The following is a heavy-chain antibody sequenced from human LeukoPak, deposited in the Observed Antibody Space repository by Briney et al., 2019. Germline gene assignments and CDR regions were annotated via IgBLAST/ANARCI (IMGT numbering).Heavy chain of an antibody. CDR1: GFTFSDYY. V-gene: IGHV3-11*01. Sequence: GGSLRLSCATSGFTFSDYYMSWIRQAPGKGLEWVSYISSNGRTIYYADSVKGRFTISRDNAKNSLFLQMNSLRAEDTAVYYCARSRTSGDEALAGNYWGQGTLVTVSS. D-gene: IGHD6-19*01. CDR2: ISSNGRTI. J-gene: IGHJ4*02. CDR3: ARSRTSGDEALAGNY.